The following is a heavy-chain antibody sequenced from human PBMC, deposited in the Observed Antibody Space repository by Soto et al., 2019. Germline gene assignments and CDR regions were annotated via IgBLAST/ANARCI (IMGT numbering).Heavy chain of an antibody. V-gene: IGHV3-23*01. D-gene: IGHD3-10*01. CDR1: GFTFSVYD. CDR3: AKALYGGFTY. CDR2: ISGSGDST. J-gene: IGHJ4*02. Sequence: EVRLLESGGGLVQPGGSLRLSCAASGFTFSVYDMSWVRQAPGKGLEWVSGISGSGDSTHYADSVKGRFTVSRDNSKSMLYLQTNSLRAEDTAIYYCAKALYGGFTYWGQGTLVTVSS.